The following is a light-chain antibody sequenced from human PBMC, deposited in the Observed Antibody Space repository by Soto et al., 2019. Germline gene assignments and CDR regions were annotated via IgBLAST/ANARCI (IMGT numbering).Light chain of an antibody. J-gene: IGKJ5*01. V-gene: IGKV3-11*01. CDR2: NAS. CDR3: QQRSDWPIT. Sequence: EIVWTQSPATLSLSPGERATLSCRASQSVSRYLFWYQQKPGQAPRLLIYNASNRATGLPARFSGSGSGTDFTLTISSLEPEDFAVYYCQQRSDWPITFGQGKRLEIK. CDR1: QSVSRY.